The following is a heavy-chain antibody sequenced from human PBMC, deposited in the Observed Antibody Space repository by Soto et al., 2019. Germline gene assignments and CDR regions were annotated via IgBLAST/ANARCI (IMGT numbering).Heavy chain of an antibody. V-gene: IGHV3-33*05. CDR1: GFTFRSYV. Sequence: QVQLVESGGGVVQPGTSLRLSCVGYGFTFRSYVIHWVRQAPGKGLEWVALTSYDGSNNFYGDSVKGRFTISRHNSRNTVELQMDSLRFEDTALYYCARWGTTGRLDVWGQGTLVSVSS. D-gene: IGHD3-16*01. J-gene: IGHJ4*02. CDR3: ARWGTTGRLDV. CDR2: TSYDGSNN.